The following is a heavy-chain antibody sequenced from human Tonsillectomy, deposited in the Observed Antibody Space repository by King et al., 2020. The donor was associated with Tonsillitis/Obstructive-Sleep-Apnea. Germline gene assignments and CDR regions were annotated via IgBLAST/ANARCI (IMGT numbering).Heavy chain of an antibody. CDR2: INDSGGT. D-gene: IGHD1-20*01. J-gene: IGHJ6*02. CDR3: ARGSYNYTAMYV. CDR1: GGSFSGYY. Sequence: VQLQQWGAGLLKPSETLFLTCAVDGGSFSGYYWSWIRQPPGKGLEWIGEINDSGGTNYNPSLKRRVTILVDTSKNQFSLNLSSATAADTAVYYCARGSYNYTAMYVWGQGTTVTVSS. V-gene: IGHV4-34*01.